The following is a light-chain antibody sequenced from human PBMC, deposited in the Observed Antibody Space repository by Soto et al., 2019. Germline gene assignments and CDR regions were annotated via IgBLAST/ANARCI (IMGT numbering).Light chain of an antibody. J-gene: IGKJ4*01. V-gene: IGKV4-1*01. CDR1: QSVLYSSNNKNY. CDR3: QQYYSTPLT. Sequence: DIVITQSRDSLAVSLGERATINCKSSQSVLYSSNNKNYLAWYQQKPGQPPKLLIYWASTRESGVPDRFSGSGSGTDFTLTISSLQAEDVAVYYCQQYYSTPLTFGGGTKVYIK. CDR2: WAS.